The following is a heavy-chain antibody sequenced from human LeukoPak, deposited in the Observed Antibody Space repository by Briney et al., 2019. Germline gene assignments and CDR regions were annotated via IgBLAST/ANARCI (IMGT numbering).Heavy chain of an antibody. CDR2: IYYSGST. D-gene: IGHD3-16*01. V-gene: IGHV4-39*01. CDR3: ARHRSSMMSGQTFDY. J-gene: IGHJ4*02. Sequence: SQTLSLTCTVSGGSISSGSYYWGWIRQPPGKGLEWIGSIYYSGSTYYNPSLKSRVTISVDTSKNQFSLKLSSVTAADTAVYYCARHRSSMMSGQTFDYWGQGTLVTVSS. CDR1: GGSISSGSYY.